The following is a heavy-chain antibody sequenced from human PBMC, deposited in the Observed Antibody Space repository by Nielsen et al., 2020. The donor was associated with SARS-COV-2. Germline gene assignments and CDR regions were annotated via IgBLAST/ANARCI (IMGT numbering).Heavy chain of an antibody. J-gene: IGHJ6*02. CDR1: GFTFSSYG. Sequence: LSLTCAASGFTFSSYGMHWVRQAPGKGLEWVAVIWYDGSNKYYADSVKGRFTISRDNSKNTLYLQMNSLRAEDTAVYYCAGHLSWYGMDVWGQGTTVTVSS. D-gene: IGHD3-16*02. CDR2: IWYDGSNK. V-gene: IGHV3-33*01. CDR3: AGHLSWYGMDV.